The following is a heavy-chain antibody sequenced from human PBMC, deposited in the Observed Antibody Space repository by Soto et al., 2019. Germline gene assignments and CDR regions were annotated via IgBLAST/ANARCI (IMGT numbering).Heavy chain of an antibody. CDR1: GGSISNYY. V-gene: IGHV4-4*07. J-gene: IGHJ6*02. CDR3: ARDNVVSKGYGMDV. CDR2: IYTNGDT. D-gene: IGHD2-8*01. Sequence: PSETLSLTCTVSGGSISNYYLSWLRQPAGKGLEWIGRIYTNGDTNYNPSLKNRVTMSVNASKNQFSLKLRSVTAADTALYYCARDNVVSKGYGMDVWGQGTTVTVSS.